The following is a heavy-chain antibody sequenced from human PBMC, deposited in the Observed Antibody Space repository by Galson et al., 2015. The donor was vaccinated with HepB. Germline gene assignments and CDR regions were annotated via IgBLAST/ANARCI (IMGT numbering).Heavy chain of an antibody. CDR3: ARDRGLELIDAFDV. CDR2: ISKSSSYI. CDR1: GFSISSYA. Sequence: SLRLSCAASGFSISSYAMDWVRQAPGKGLEWVSSISKSSSYIKYADSLKDRSTISRDNAKNSLFLQMNSLRAEDTAVYYCARDRGLELIDAFDVWGQGTMVTVSS. D-gene: IGHD1-7*01. V-gene: IGHV3-21*01. J-gene: IGHJ3*01.